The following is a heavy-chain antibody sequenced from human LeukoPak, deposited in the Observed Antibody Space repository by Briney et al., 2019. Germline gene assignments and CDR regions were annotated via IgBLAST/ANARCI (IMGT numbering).Heavy chain of an antibody. Sequence: GASVKFSCKASGYTFTSYGISWVRQAPGQGLEWMGWISAYNGNTNYAQKLQGRVTMTTDTSTSTAYMELRSLRSDDTAVYYCARDRGGSSSWPDAFDIWGQGTMVTVSS. D-gene: IGHD6-13*01. CDR1: GYTFTSYG. CDR3: ARDRGGSSSWPDAFDI. J-gene: IGHJ3*02. CDR2: ISAYNGNT. V-gene: IGHV1-18*01.